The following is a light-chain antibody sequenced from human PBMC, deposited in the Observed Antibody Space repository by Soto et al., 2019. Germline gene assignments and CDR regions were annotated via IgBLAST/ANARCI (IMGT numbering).Light chain of an antibody. CDR2: GAS. J-gene: IGKJ2*01. V-gene: IGKV3-20*01. Sequence: IVLTQSPGTLSLSPGERATLSCRASQSVTNSYLAWYQQKPGQAPRPLIYGASSRATGIPDRFSGSGSGTDFTLTISRLEPEDFAVYYCQQYRTAPYTFGQGTKLEIK. CDR3: QQYRTAPYT. CDR1: QSVTNSY.